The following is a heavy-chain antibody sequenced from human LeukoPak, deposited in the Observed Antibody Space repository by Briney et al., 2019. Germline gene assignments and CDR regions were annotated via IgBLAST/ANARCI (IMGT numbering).Heavy chain of an antibody. V-gene: IGHV1-2*02. J-gene: IGHJ5*02. Sequence: ASVKVSCKASGYTFTGYYMHWVRQAPGQGLEWMGWINPNSGGTNYAQKFQGRATMTRDTSISTAYMELSRLRSDDTAVYYCARDPAYCGGDCYIWFDPWGQGTLVTVSS. CDR2: INPNSGGT. CDR3: ARDPAYCGGDCYIWFDP. CDR1: GYTFTGYY. D-gene: IGHD2-21*01.